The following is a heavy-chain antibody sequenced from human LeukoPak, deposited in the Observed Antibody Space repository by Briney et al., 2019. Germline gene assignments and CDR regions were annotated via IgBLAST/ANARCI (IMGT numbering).Heavy chain of an antibody. V-gene: IGHV3-23*01. Sequence: GGSLRLSCAASGFTFSSYAMSWVRQAPGKGLEWVSAISGSGGSTYYADSVKGRFTISRDNSKNTLYLQMNSLRAEDTAVYYCARSTITMIVVGPPRWFDPWGQGTLVTVSS. CDR2: ISGSGGST. CDR3: ARSTITMIVVGPPRWFDP. J-gene: IGHJ5*02. D-gene: IGHD3-22*01. CDR1: GFTFSSYA.